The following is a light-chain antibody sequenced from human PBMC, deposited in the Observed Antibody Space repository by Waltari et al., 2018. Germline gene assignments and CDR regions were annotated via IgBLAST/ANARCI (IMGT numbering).Light chain of an antibody. J-gene: IGLJ3*02. CDR2: KAN. CDR3: LLYMGSGIWV. V-gene: IGLV8-61*01. CDR1: LCPLPRISS. Sequence: QTVVTQGHSYSVSPGGTVPPLWGFRLCPLPRISSPTWYQLSPGQTPRTLVYKANIRSSGVPDRFSGSVLGNKAVLIITGAQAEDESTYYCLLYMGSGIWVFGGGTKLTDL.